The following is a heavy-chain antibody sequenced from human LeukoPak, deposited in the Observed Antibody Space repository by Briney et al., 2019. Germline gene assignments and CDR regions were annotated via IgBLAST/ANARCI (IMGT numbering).Heavy chain of an antibody. V-gene: IGHV3-23*01. J-gene: IGHJ4*02. CDR3: AKAPGKTAMAPFDY. CDR2: ISRGGIS. Sequence: PGGSLRLSCAASGFTFSVYDMYWIRQSPGKGLECVSVISRGGISYYADSVKGRFTISRDNSKNTLYLQMNSLRAEDTAVYYCAKAPGKTAMAPFDYWGQGTLVTVSS. CDR1: GFTFSVYD. D-gene: IGHD5-18*01.